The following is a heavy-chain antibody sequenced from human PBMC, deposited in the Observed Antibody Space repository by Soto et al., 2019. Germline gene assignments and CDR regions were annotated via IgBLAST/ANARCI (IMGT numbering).Heavy chain of an antibody. CDR3: ARDASPVLRFLEWPPRGFDP. Sequence: SVKVSCKASGGTFSSYAISWVRQAPGQGLEWMGGIIPIFGTANYAQKLQGRVTITADKSTGTAYMELSSLRSEDTAVYYCARDASPVLRFLEWPPRGFDPWGQGTLVTVSS. D-gene: IGHD3-3*01. V-gene: IGHV1-69*06. J-gene: IGHJ5*02. CDR1: GGTFSSYA. CDR2: IIPIFGTA.